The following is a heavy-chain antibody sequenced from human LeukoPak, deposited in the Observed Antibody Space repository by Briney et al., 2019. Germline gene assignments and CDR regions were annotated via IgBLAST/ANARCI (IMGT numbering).Heavy chain of an antibody. J-gene: IGHJ4*02. V-gene: IGHV3-7*01. CDR1: GFTFSSYW. CDR2: IKQDGSEK. Sequence: PGGSLRLSCAASGFTFSSYWMNWVRQAPGKGLEWVANIKQDGSEKYYVDSVKDRFTISRDNAKNSLYLQMNSLRAEDTAVYYCARGPIAARLNYWGQGTLVTVSS. D-gene: IGHD6-6*01. CDR3: ARGPIAARLNY.